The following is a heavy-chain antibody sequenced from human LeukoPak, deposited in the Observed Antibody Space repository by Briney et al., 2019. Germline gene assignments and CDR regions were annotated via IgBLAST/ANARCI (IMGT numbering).Heavy chain of an antibody. CDR3: ASPRWYSLTGDY. D-gene: IGHD4-23*01. J-gene: IGHJ4*02. CDR1: GVSLSSSNSY. CDR2: IYYSGNT. Sequence: SEALSLTCTVSGVSLSSSNSYWGWIRQPPGKGLEWIGSIYYSGNTYYNASLKSQVSISIDTSKNQFSLRLTSVTAADTAVYYCASPRWYSLTGDYWGQGTLVTVSS. V-gene: IGHV4-39*01.